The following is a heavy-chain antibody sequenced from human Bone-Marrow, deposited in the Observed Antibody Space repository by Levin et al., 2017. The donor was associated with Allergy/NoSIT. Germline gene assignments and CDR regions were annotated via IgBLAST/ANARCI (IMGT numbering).Heavy chain of an antibody. CDR1: GFTFSDYW. V-gene: IGHV3-74*01. CDR2: ISSDGITT. J-gene: IGHJ4*02. D-gene: IGHD5-18*01. CDR3: VRDNTFAYTYGSYDY. Sequence: GASVKVSCEASGFTFSDYWMHWVRQVPGKGLVWVSRISSDGITTNYADSVKGRFTISRDNSKNTLYLQMTSLRAEDTAVYYCVRDNTFAYTYGSYDYWDQGTLVTVYS.